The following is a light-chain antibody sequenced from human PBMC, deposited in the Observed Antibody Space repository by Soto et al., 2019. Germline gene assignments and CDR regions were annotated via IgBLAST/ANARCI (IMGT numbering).Light chain of an antibody. CDR1: HNIERW. V-gene: IGKV1-5*01. CDR2: DAS. J-gene: IGKJ1*01. Sequence: IQMTQSPSTLSASVVDRVTITGRASHNIERWMAWYQQKPGKAPSLLIFDASTLHSGVPSRFSGGGSGKDFTLTISSLQPDDFATYYCQQFAISTTFGQGTKVDIK. CDR3: QQFAISTT.